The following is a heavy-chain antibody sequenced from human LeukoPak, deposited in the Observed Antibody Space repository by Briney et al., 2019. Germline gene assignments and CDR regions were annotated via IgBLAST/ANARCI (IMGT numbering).Heavy chain of an antibody. V-gene: IGHV3-53*01. CDR1: GFSVSAKY. CDR3: AKGPYCSSTSCYNNWFDP. Sequence: QSGGSLRLSCAASGFSVSAKYMNWVRQAPGKGLEWVSVIFGDDAYYADSVKGRFTISRDNSKNTLYLQMNSLRAEDTAVYYCAKGPYCSSTSCYNNWFDPWGQGTLVTVSS. J-gene: IGHJ5*02. D-gene: IGHD2-2*01. CDR2: IFGDDA.